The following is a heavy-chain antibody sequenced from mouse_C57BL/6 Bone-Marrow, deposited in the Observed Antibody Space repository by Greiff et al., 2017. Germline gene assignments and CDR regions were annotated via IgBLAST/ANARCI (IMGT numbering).Heavy chain of an antibody. CDR2: ISSGGSYT. CDR1: GFTFSSYG. J-gene: IGHJ2*01. D-gene: IGHD2-2*01. V-gene: IGHV5-6*01. Sequence: EVQGVESGGDLVKPGGSLKLSCAASGFTFSSYGMSWVRQTPDKRLELVATISSGGSYTCYPDSVKGRFTISRDNAKNPLYLQMSSLKSEDTAMYYCARRAMVTTPYYFDYWGQGTTLTVSS. CDR3: ARRAMVTTPYYFDY.